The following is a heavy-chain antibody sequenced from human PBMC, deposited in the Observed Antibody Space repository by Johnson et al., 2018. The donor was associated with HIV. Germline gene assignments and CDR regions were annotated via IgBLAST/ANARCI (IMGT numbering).Heavy chain of an antibody. CDR1: GFTVSSNY. D-gene: IGHD6-13*01. J-gene: IGHJ3*02. CDR3: ARAAYSSSWYGGAFDI. V-gene: IGHV3-66*01. CDR2: IYSGGST. Sequence: VQLVESGGGLVQPGGSLRLSCAASGFTVSSNYMSWVRQAPGKGLEWVSVIYSGGSTYYADSVKGRFTISRDNSKNTLYLQMNSLRAEATAVYYCARAAYSSSWYGGAFDIWGQGTMVTVSS.